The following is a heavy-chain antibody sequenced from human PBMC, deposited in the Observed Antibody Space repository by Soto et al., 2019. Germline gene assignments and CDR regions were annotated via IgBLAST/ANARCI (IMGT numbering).Heavy chain of an antibody. CDR3: ASYYIVRGVMRWFDP. CDR2: IYHSGST. J-gene: IGHJ5*02. Sequence: QVQLQESGPGLVKPSGTLSLTCAVSGGSISSSNWWSWVRQPPGKGLEWIGEIYHSGSTNYNPSLKIRVTISVDKSKNQFSLQLSSVTAADTAVYYCASYYIVRGVMRWFDPWGQGTLLTVSS. D-gene: IGHD3-10*01. V-gene: IGHV4-4*02. CDR1: GGSISSSNW.